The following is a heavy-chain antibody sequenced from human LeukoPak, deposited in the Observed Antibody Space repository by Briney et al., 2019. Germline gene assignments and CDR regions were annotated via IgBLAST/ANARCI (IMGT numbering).Heavy chain of an antibody. V-gene: IGHV3-48*01. CDR2: ISSSSSTI. D-gene: IGHD3-10*01. CDR3: AKDYYGSGSYISSFDY. Sequence: GGSLRLSCAASGFTFSSYTMNWVRQAPGKGLEWVSYISSSSSTIYYADSVKGRFTISRDNSKNTLYLQMNSLRAEDTAVYYCAKDYYGSGSYISSFDYWGQGTLVTVSS. J-gene: IGHJ4*02. CDR1: GFTFSSYT.